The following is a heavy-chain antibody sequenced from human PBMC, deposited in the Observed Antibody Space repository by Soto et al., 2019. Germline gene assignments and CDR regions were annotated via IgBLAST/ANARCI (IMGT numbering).Heavy chain of an antibody. CDR3: AKPSTSTTVTTCFDY. V-gene: IGHV3-23*01. D-gene: IGHD4-17*01. Sequence: GGSLRLSCAASEFTFSNYAMSWVRQAPGKGLEWVSSISDNGGTTYYADSVKGRFTISRDNSKNTLYLQMNSLRVDDTAVYYCAKPSTSTTVTTCFDYWGQGALVTVSS. CDR1: EFTFSNYA. CDR2: ISDNGGTT. J-gene: IGHJ4*02.